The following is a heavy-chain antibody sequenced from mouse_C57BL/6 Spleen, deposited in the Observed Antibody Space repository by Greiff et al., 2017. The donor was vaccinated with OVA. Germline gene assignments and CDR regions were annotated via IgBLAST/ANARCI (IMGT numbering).Heavy chain of an antibody. D-gene: IGHD2-4*01. CDR1: GFTFSSYA. V-gene: IGHV5-4*03. J-gene: IGHJ2*01. CDR2: ISDGGSYT. Sequence: EVMLVESGGGLVKPGGSLKLSCAASGFTFSSYAMSWVRQTPEKRLEWVATISDGGSYTYYPDNVKGRFTISRDNAKNNLYLQMSHLKSEDTAMYYCARVSYDYDDYFDYWGQGTTLTVSS. CDR3: ARVSYDYDDYFDY.